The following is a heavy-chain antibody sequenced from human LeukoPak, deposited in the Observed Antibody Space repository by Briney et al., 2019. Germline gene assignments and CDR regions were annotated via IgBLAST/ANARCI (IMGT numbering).Heavy chain of an antibody. J-gene: IGHJ5*02. CDR3: ARRPNWNYSNWFDP. D-gene: IGHD1-7*01. CDR1: GASISSSSYY. CDR2: IYYSEST. V-gene: IGHV4-39*01. Sequence: WETLSLTCTVSGASISSSSYYWGWIRQPPGKGLEWIGNIYYSESTYYNPSLKSRVTMSIDTSRNQFSLKLRSVTAADTAVYYCARRPNWNYSNWFDPWGQGTLVTVSS.